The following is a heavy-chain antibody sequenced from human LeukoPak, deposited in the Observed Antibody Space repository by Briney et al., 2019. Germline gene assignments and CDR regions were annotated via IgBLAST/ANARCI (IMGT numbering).Heavy chain of an antibody. J-gene: IGHJ4*02. Sequence: GASVKVSCKASRYTFRDYYMHWVRQAPGQGLEWMGWINLNSGVTNYAQKFQGRVTMTRDTSISTAYMELSRLTSDDTAIYYCAGTGSYYSGMYYFDYWGQGTLLTVSS. V-gene: IGHV1-2*02. CDR2: INLNSGVT. CDR3: AGTGSYYSGMYYFDY. CDR1: RYTFRDYY. D-gene: IGHD3-22*01.